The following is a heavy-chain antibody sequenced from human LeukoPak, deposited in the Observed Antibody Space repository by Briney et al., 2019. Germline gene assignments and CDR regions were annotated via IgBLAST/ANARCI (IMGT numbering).Heavy chain of an antibody. D-gene: IGHD1-26*01. CDR3: ARAARVWELLGYYFDY. CDR1: GGSISSYY. V-gene: IGHV4-59*01. Sequence: PSETLSLTCTVSGGSISSYYWSWIRQPPGKGLEWIGYIYYSGSTNYNPSLKSRVTISVDTSKNQFSLKLSSVTAADTAVYYCARAARVWELLGYYFDYWGQGTLVTVSS. J-gene: IGHJ4*02. CDR2: IYYSGST.